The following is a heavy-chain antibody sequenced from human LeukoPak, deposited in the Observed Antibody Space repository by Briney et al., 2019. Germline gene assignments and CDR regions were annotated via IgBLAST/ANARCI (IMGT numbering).Heavy chain of an antibody. CDR3: ASSSSGSPPHKYYFDY. Sequence: GGSLRLSCAAPGFTFSSYGMHWVRQAPGKGLEWVAFISYDGSNKYYADFVKGRITISSDNTKNTLYLQRSSLGAEDTAVYYCASSSSGSPPHKYYFDYWGQGTLVTVSS. D-gene: IGHD3-10*01. V-gene: IGHV3-30*03. CDR1: GFTFSSYG. CDR2: ISYDGSNK. J-gene: IGHJ4*02.